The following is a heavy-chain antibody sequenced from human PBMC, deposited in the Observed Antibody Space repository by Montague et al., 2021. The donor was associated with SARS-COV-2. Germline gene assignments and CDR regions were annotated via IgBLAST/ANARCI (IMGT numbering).Heavy chain of an antibody. CDR2: ISSGGTTK. CDR1: GFSFSDFY. V-gene: IGHV3-11*01. D-gene: IGHD4-17*01. CDR3: ARNADYGDHDYYYYMDV. Sequence: SLRLSCAASGFSFSDFYMSWFRQAPGRGLEWLSYISSGGTTKYYADSVKGRFTISRDNTKNSLYLQMHSLRAEDTAIYYCARNADYGDHDYYYYMDVWGKGTTVAVS. J-gene: IGHJ6*03.